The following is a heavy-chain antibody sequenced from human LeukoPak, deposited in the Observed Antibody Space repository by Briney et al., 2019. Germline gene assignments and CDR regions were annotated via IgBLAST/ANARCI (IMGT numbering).Heavy chain of an antibody. Sequence: SETLSLTCAVYGGSFSGYYWSWIRQPPGKGLEWIGEINHSGSTNYNPSLKSRVTISVDTSKNQFSLKLSSVTAADTAVYYCARSGCFFCFGTLSVMDVWGKGTTVTVSS. D-gene: IGHD6-19*01. CDR2: INHSGST. J-gene: IGHJ6*03. V-gene: IGHV4-34*01. CDR1: GGSFSGYY. CDR3: ARSGCFFCFGTLSVMDV.